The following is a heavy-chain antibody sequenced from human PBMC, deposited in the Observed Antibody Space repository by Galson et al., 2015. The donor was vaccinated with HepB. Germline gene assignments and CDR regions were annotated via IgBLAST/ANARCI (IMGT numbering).Heavy chain of an antibody. Sequence: SLRLSCAASGFTFSTYWMHWVRQAPGKGLVWVSRINSDGSSTSFADSVKGRFTISRDNAKNTLYLQMSSLRDDDTAVYYCAREIGISSPNFDYWGQGTLVTVSS. V-gene: IGHV3-74*01. CDR1: GFTFSTYW. J-gene: IGHJ4*02. D-gene: IGHD6-6*01. CDR3: AREIGISSPNFDY. CDR2: INSDGSST.